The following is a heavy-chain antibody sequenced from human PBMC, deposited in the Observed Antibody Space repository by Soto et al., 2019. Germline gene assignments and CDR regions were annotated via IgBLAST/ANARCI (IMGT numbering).Heavy chain of an antibody. CDR1: GYSFTSYC. CDR3: ARGKLGYCTNGVLSSVDY. D-gene: IGHD2-8*01. Sequence: PGESLKISCKGSGYSFTSYCIGWVRQMPGKGLEWMGIIYPGGSDTRYSPSFQGQVTISADKSINTAYLQWSSLKASDTAMYYCARGKLGYCTNGVLSSVDYWGQGTLVTVSS. J-gene: IGHJ4*02. V-gene: IGHV5-51*01. CDR2: IYPGGSDT.